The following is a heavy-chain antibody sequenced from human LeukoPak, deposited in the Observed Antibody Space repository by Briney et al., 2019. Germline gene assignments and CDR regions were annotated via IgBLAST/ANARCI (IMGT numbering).Heavy chain of an antibody. CDR2: IKNEGSDT. D-gene: IGHD2-15*01. V-gene: IGHV3-74*01. J-gene: IGHJ4*02. CDR1: GFTFSSYW. Sequence: GGSLRLSCAASGFTFSSYWMHWVRQAPGKGLVWVSRIKNEGSDTRYADSVKGRFTISRDNAKNTLYLQMNSLRAEDTAVYYCARGGKLLPFDYWGQGTLVTVSS. CDR3: ARGGKLLPFDY.